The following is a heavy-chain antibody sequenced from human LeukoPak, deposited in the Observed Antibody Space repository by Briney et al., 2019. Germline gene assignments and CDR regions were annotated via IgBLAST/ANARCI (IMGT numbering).Heavy chain of an antibody. V-gene: IGHV3-30-3*01. CDR2: MSYDGSNK. Sequence: PGRSLRLSCAASGFTFSSYSMHWVRQAPGKGLEWVAVMSYDGSNKFYADSVKGRFTISRDNSKNTLYLQMNSLRAEDTAVYYCAKDPHIVVVTAPEYWGQGTLVTVSS. J-gene: IGHJ4*02. CDR1: GFTFSSYS. CDR3: AKDPHIVVVTAPEY. D-gene: IGHD2-21*02.